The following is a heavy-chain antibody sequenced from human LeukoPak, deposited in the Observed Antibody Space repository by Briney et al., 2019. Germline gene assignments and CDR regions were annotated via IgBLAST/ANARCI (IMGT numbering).Heavy chain of an antibody. J-gene: IGHJ6*02. D-gene: IGHD6-19*01. CDR2: IKQGGSEK. V-gene: IGHV3-7*03. CDR3: ARERGQWLVRYYYGMDV. CDR1: GFTSSSYW. Sequence: GGSLRLSCAASGFTSSSYWMSWVRQAPGKGLEWVANIKQGGSEKYYVDSVKGRFTISRDNAKNSLYLQMNSLRAEDTAVYYCARERGQWLVRYYYGMDVWGQGTTVTVSS.